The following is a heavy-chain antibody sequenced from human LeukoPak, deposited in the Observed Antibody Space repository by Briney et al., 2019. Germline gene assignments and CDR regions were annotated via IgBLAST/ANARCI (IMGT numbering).Heavy chain of an antibody. J-gene: IGHJ4*02. Sequence: QGLEWMGWMNPNSGNTGYAQKFQGRVTMTRNTSISTAYMELSSLRSEDTAVYYCARDLGDYWGQGTLVTVSS. V-gene: IGHV1-8*01. CDR3: ARDLGDY. CDR2: MNPNSGNT.